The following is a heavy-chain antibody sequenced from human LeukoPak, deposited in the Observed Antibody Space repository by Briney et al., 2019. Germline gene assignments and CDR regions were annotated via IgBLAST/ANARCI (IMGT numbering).Heavy chain of an antibody. CDR3: ARGVSVVPAARTDY. CDR1: GYTFTNYG. D-gene: IGHD2-2*01. Sequence: ASVKVSCKASGYTFTNYGISWVRQAPGQGLEWMGWISAYNGNTNYAQKLQGRVTMTTDTSTSTAYMELRSLRSDDTAVYYCARGVSVVPAARTDYWGQGTLVTVSS. CDR2: ISAYNGNT. V-gene: IGHV1-18*01. J-gene: IGHJ4*02.